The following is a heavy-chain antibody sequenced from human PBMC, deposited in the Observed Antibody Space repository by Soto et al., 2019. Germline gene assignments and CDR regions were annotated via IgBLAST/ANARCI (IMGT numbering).Heavy chain of an antibody. V-gene: IGHV3-21*01. J-gene: IGHJ6*02. CDR2: ISSSSSYI. CDR3: ARGHRYMEV. CDR1: VFTFRSYS. Sequence: LLLSXAASVFTFRSYSMNWVRQSTWKGLEWVSSISSSSSYIYYADSVKGRFTISRDNAKNSLYLQMNSLRAEDTAVYYCARGHRYMEVWGQGTTVTVSS.